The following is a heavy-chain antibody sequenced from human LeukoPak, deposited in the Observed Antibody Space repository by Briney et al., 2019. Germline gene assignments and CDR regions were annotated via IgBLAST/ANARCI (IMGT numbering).Heavy chain of an antibody. J-gene: IGHJ4*02. Sequence: GGSLRLSCAASGFTFSDYAMSWFRQAPGKGLEWVALIRGTPYGGTTEYAASVKGRFTISRDDSKSIAYLQMNSLRTEDAAVYYCTRAGKPPYFDYWGQGTLVIVSS. CDR3: TRAGKPPYFDY. CDR1: GFTFSDYA. CDR2: IRGTPYGGTT. V-gene: IGHV3-49*03.